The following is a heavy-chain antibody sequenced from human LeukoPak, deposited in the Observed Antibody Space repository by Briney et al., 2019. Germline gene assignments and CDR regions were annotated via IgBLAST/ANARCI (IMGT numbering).Heavy chain of an antibody. CDR2: FDPEDGES. D-gene: IGHD4-23*01. J-gene: IGHJ4*02. Sequence: ASVKVSCKVSGYTLTELSMHWVRQAPGKGLEWMGGFDPEDGESIYAQKFQGRVTMTEDTPTDTAYMELSSLTSEDTAVYYCATDLATVVIVTNYWGQGTLVTVSS. CDR1: GYTLTELS. CDR3: ATDLATVVIVTNY. V-gene: IGHV1-24*01.